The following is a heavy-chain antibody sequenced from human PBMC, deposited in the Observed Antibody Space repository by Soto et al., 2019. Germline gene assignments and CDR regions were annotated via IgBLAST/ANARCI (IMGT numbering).Heavy chain of an antibody. Sequence: QVQLVQSGAEVKKPGSSVKVSCKASGGTFSSYTISWVRQAPGQGLEWMGRIIPILGIANYAQKFQGRVTIXXDXSXXTADMELSSLRSEDTAVYYCAREVAVAAPSNAFDIWGQGTMVTVSS. CDR1: GGTFSSYT. J-gene: IGHJ3*02. D-gene: IGHD6-19*01. CDR2: IIPILGIA. CDR3: AREVAVAAPSNAFDI. V-gene: IGHV1-69*08.